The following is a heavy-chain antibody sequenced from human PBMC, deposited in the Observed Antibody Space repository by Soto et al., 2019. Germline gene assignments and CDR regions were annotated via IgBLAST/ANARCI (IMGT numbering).Heavy chain of an antibody. Sequence: PGGSLRLSCAASRFTFSNFAMSWVRQAPGKGLEWVSTITGTSANTYYTDSVKGRFAISRDNSQKTLYLQMNSLTTEDTAVYYCAKGVATHGLLTHDYWAQGNLVTVSS. CDR2: ITGTSANT. D-gene: IGHD3-9*01. V-gene: IGHV3-23*01. J-gene: IGHJ4*02. CDR1: RFTFSNFA. CDR3: AKGVATHGLLTHDY.